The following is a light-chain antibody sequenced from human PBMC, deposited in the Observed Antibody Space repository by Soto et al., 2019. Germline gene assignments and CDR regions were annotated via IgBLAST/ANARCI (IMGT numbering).Light chain of an antibody. J-gene: IGKJ1*01. V-gene: IGKV3-15*01. CDR1: QSVSSN. CDR2: GAS. CDR3: KHYNNWPPRT. Sequence: EVVMTQSPVTLSVSPGERATLSCRASQSVSSNLAWYQQKPGQTPRLLIYGASTRATGIPARFSGSGSGTEFTLTISGLESEDFEVYYCKHYNNWPPRTFGQGTKVEIK.